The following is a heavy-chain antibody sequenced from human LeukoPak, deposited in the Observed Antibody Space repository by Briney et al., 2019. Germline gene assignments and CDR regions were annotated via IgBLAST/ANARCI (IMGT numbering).Heavy chain of an antibody. CDR2: INPSGGST. CDR3: ARGYSSGWFLGGDLDY. Sequence: ASVKVSCQASGYTFTSYYMHWVRQAPGQGLEWMGIINPSGGSTSYAQKFQGRVTMTRDTSTSTVYMELSSLRSEDTAVYYCARGYSSGWFLGGDLDYWGQGTLVTVSS. D-gene: IGHD6-19*01. J-gene: IGHJ4*02. CDR1: GYTFTSYY. V-gene: IGHV1-46*01.